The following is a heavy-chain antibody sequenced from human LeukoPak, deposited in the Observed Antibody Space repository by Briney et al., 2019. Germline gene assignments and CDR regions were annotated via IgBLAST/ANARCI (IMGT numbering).Heavy chain of an antibody. V-gene: IGHV3-21*01. Sequence: GESLRLSCAVSGFPFSGYSMNWVRQAPGKGLEWVSSVSSSSTYIYYADSVKGRFTITRDNAKSSLYLQMNSLRAEDTAVYYCAAYYYGSGSRALDYWGQGTLVTVSS. D-gene: IGHD3-10*01. CDR1: GFPFSGYS. CDR2: VSSSSTYI. CDR3: AAYYYGSGSRALDY. J-gene: IGHJ4*02.